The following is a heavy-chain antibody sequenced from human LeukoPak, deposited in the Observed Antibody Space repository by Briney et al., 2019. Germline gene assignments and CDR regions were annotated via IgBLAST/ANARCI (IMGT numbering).Heavy chain of an antibody. D-gene: IGHD2-21*01. CDR1: AFTFSSYG. V-gene: IGHV3-33*01. Sequence: GRSLTLSCAAAAFTFSSYGMHCVRHAPGKGRGWVAFIWYDGSNKYYPDSVKGRFTISRHNSNNTLYLQMTSLRAEDTAVYYCASNTIPLRDSFDIWGQGTMVTVSS. CDR3: ASNTIPLRDSFDI. CDR2: IWYDGSNK. J-gene: IGHJ3*02.